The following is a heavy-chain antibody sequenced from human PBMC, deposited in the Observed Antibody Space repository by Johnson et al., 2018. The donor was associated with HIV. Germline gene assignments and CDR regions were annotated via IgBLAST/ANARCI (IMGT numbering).Heavy chain of an antibody. Sequence: VQLVESGGGLVQPGGSLRLSCAASGFSVSASYMSWLRQAPGKALEWVSVIYRGGATYYADPVKGGFTISRDNSKNTLYLQMNSLRAEDTAVYYCAKDLQLWAPSSAFDIWGQGTMVTVSS. J-gene: IGHJ3*02. V-gene: IGHV3-66*01. D-gene: IGHD5-18*01. CDR2: IYRGGAT. CDR1: GFSVSASY. CDR3: AKDLQLWAPSSAFDI.